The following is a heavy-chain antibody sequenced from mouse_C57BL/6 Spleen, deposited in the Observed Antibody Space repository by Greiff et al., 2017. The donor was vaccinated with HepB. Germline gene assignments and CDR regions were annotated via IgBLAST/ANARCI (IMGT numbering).Heavy chain of an antibody. CDR3: ASSELGRRYFDV. V-gene: IGHV1-55*01. J-gene: IGHJ1*03. CDR1: GYTFTSYW. D-gene: IGHD4-1*01. CDR2: IYPGSGST. Sequence: QVQLQQPGAELVKPGASVKMSCKASGYTFTSYWITWVKQRPGQGLEWIGDIYPGSGSTNYNEKFKSKATLTVDTSSSTAYMQLSSLTSEDSAVYYCASSELGRRYFDVWGTGTTVTVSS.